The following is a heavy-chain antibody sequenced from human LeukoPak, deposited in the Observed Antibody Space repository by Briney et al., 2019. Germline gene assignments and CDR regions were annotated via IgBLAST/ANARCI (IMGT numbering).Heavy chain of an antibody. CDR3: ARANFLYCSSTTCLFDY. J-gene: IGHJ4*02. CDR1: GYTFTDYY. CDR2: INPNSGGT. D-gene: IGHD2-2*01. V-gene: IGHV1-2*02. Sequence: GASVKASCKASGYTFTDYYLHWVRQAPGQGFEWMGWINPNSGGTNYAQKFQGRVTMTRDTSISTAHMEMSRLRSDDTAVYYCARANFLYCSSTTCLFDYWGQGTLVTVSS.